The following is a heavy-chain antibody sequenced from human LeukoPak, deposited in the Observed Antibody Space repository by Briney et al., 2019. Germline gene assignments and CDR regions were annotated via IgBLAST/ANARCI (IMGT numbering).Heavy chain of an antibody. V-gene: IGHV4-30-2*01. CDR3: ARVNYDSSGYYQLAFDY. J-gene: IGHJ4*02. CDR2: IYHSGST. CDR1: GGSISSSSYY. D-gene: IGHD3-22*01. Sequence: SETLSLTCTVSGGSISSSSYYWGWIRQPPGKGLEWIGYIYHSGSTYYNPSLKSRVPISVDRSKNQFSLKLSSVTAADTAVYYCARVNYDSSGYYQLAFDYWGQGTLVTVSS.